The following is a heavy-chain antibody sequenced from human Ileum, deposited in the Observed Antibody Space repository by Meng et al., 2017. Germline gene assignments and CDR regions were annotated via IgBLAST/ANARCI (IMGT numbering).Heavy chain of an antibody. J-gene: IGHJ1*01. CDR1: GYTFSRYS. V-gene: IGHV1-18*01. Sequence: QVQLVQSGAEVKKPGASVKVSCKTSGYTFSRYSISWVRQAPGQGLEWMGGISAYIGSKNYAQKSQGRVTIPTDTSTSTAYMELRSLRSDDTAVYYCARERGSGGGDLDDWGQGTLVTVSS. CDR3: ARERGSGGGDLDD. CDR2: ISAYIGSK. D-gene: IGHD3-16*01.